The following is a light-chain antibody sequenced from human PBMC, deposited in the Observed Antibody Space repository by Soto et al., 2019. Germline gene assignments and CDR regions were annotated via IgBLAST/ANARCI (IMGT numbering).Light chain of an antibody. CDR1: QSISSH. Sequence: SVGDGMTMSGRASQSISSHLRSYHQKPGEAPHHLIYAAVSLQSGVPSWFIGSGSGTYVSLTISSLQSEDAAAHYLLQRYSRPQTFGQGTQVDIK. V-gene: IGKV1-39*01. CDR2: AAV. J-gene: IGKJ1*01. CDR3: LQRYSRPQT.